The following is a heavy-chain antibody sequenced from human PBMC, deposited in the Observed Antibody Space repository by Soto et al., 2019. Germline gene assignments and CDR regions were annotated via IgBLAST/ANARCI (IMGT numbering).Heavy chain of an antibody. Sequence: SETLSLTCTVSGGSISSSSYYGGWIRQPPGKGLEWSGSIYYSGSTSYNPSLKSRVTISVDTSKNPFSLKLSSVTAADTAVYYCARRLTRTVRHYYYYYMAVWLKGTTVTVSS. V-gene: IGHV4-39*01. D-gene: IGHD2-15*01. CDR2: IYYSGST. CDR1: GGSISSSSYY. CDR3: ARRLTRTVRHYYYYYMAV. J-gene: IGHJ6*03.